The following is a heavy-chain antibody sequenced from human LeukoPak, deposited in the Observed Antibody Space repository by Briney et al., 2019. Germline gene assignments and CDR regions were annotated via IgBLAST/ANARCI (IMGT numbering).Heavy chain of an antibody. CDR1: GYTFTSYG. CDR2: ISAYNGNT. CDR3: ARVTYQLLGYGMDV. J-gene: IGHJ6*02. Sequence: GASVKVSCKASGYTFTSYGISWVRQAPGQGLEWMGWISAYNGNTNYAQKLQGRVTMTTDTSTSTAYMELRSLRSDDTAVYYRARVTYQLLGYGMDVWGQGTTVTVSS. D-gene: IGHD2-2*01. V-gene: IGHV1-18*01.